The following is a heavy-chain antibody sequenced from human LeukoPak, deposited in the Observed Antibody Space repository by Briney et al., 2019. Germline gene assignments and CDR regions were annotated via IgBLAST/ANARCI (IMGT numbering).Heavy chain of an antibody. CDR3: ARGKRGYSSSWYDY. Sequence: SGTLSLTCAVYVGSFSGYYWSWIRQPPAKELEWMGEINHSGSTNYNPSLKSRVTISVDTSKNQFSLKLSSVTAADTAVYYCARGKRGYSSSWYDYWGQGTLVTVSS. D-gene: IGHD6-13*01. CDR2: INHSGST. CDR1: VGSFSGYY. J-gene: IGHJ4*02. V-gene: IGHV4-34*01.